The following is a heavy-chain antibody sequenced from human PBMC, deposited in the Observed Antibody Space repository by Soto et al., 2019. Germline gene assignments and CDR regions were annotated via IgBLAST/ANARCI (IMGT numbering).Heavy chain of an antibody. CDR1: GFTFSSYS. Sequence: GGSLRLSCAASGFTFSSYSMNWVRQAPGKGLEWVSSISSSSSYIYYADSVKGRFTISRDNAKNSLYLQMNSLRAEDTAVYYCARKAAGSRPPDYWGQGTLVTVSS. D-gene: IGHD6-25*01. CDR2: ISSSSSYI. CDR3: ARKAAGSRPPDY. J-gene: IGHJ4*02. V-gene: IGHV3-21*01.